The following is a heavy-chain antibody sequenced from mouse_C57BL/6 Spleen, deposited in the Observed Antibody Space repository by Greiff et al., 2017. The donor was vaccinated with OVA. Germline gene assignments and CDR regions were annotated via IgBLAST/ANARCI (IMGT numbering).Heavy chain of an antibody. D-gene: IGHD4-1*01. Sequence: EVMLVESGGGLVKPGGSLKLSCAASGFTFSDYGMHWVRQAPEKGLEWVAYISSGSSTIYYADTVKGRFTISRDNAKNTLFLQMTSLRSEDTAMYYCASLTGTWYFDVWGTGTTVTVSS. CDR2: ISSGSSTI. CDR3: ASLTGTWYFDV. V-gene: IGHV5-17*01. CDR1: GFTFSDYG. J-gene: IGHJ1*03.